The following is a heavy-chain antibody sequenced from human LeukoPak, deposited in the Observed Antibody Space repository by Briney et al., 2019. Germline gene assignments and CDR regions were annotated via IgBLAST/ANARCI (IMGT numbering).Heavy chain of an antibody. CDR1: GFTFSSYS. CDR2: ISSSSSTI. V-gene: IGHV3-48*01. J-gene: IGHJ4*02. D-gene: IGHD3-10*01. CDR3: AKRGPGSPQSGKYYFDY. Sequence: GGSLRLSCAASGFTFSSYSMNWVRQAPGKGLEWVSYISSSSSTIYYADSVKGRFTISRDNSKNTLYLQMNSLRAEDTAVYYCAKRGPGSPQSGKYYFDYWGQGTLVTVSS.